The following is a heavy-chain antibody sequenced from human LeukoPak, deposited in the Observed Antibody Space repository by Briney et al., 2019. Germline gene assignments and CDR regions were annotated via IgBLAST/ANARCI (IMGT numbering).Heavy chain of an antibody. J-gene: IGHJ4*02. CDR1: GFSLSRYW. CDR3: ARDLDFYATNY. CDR2: IGKDGTGN. V-gene: IGHV3-7*01. D-gene: IGHD2/OR15-2a*01. Sequence: GGSLRLSCAASGFSLSRYWMSWVRQAPGKGLEWVANIGKDGTGNHYVDSVKGRFTISRDNAKNSLYLEMNSLRADDTAVYYCARDLDFYATNYCGQGTLVTVSS.